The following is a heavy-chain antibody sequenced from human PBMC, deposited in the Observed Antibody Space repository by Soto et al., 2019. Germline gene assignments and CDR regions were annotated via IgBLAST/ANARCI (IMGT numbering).Heavy chain of an antibody. J-gene: IGHJ4*02. D-gene: IGHD6-19*01. CDR2: IIPIFGTA. CDR3: ARDLLAVAGLNGFDY. Sequence: GASVKVSCKASGGTFSSYAISWVRQAPGQGLEWMGGIIPIFGTANYAQKFQGRVTITADESTSTAYMELSSLRSEDTAVYYCARDLLAVAGLNGFDYWGQGTLVTVSS. V-gene: IGHV1-69*13. CDR1: GGTFSSYA.